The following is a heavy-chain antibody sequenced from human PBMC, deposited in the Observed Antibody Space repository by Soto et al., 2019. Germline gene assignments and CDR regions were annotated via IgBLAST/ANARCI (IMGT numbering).Heavy chain of an antibody. J-gene: IGHJ2*01. CDR3: ARGNHRWLQLWYFDL. D-gene: IGHD5-12*01. Sequence: QVQLVQSGAEVKKPGSSVKVSCKASGGTFSNYPISWVRQAPGKGLEWLGGIIPIFGTVNYAQKFQGRVTITADESTSTAYMVLSSLRSEDTAVYYCARGNHRWLQLWYFDLWGRGTLVTVSS. CDR1: GGTFSNYP. CDR2: IIPIFGTV. V-gene: IGHV1-69*12.